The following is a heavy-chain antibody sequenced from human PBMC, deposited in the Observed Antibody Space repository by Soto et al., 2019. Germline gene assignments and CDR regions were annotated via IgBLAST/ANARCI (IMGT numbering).Heavy chain of an antibody. CDR1: GTSIRHDNFY. J-gene: IGHJ3*01. V-gene: IGHV4-31*03. CDR2: ISYGAIT. CDR3: ARDLDAVVTGRGAFAV. Sequence: QVRLQESVQGLVRPSQTLSLICTVSGTSIRHDNFYWSFLRQRPGTGLEWLGYISYGAITFYNPSLGGRLFISVDPSNNQFSLNLKSVTAADTAMYYCARDLDAVVTGRGAFAVWGPGTLVTVSS. D-gene: IGHD3-9*01.